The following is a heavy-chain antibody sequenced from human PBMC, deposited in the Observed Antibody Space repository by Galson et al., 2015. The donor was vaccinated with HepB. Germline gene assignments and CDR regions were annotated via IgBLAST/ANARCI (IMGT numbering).Heavy chain of an antibody. Sequence: SVQVSCKASGYTFTSYGISWVRQAPGQGLEWMGWISAHKGDTNYAQKFQGRVTMPTETSTSTAYMELRSLRSDDTAVYYCAKDLWRKMFDYWGQGTLVTDSS. V-gene: IGHV1-18*01. D-gene: IGHD3-16*01. CDR3: AKDLWRKMFDY. CDR2: ISAHKGDT. CDR1: GYTFTSYG. J-gene: IGHJ4*02.